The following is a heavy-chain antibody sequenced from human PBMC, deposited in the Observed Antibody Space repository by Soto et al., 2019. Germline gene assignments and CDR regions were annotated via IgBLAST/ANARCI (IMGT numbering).Heavy chain of an antibody. V-gene: IGHV1-69*02. J-gene: IGHJ4*02. CDR1: GGTFSSYT. D-gene: IGHD2-8*02. Sequence: QVQLVQSGAEVKKPGTSVKVSCKASGGTFSSYTISWVRQAPGQGLEWMGRIIPILGIANYAQKFQGRVTITPPKSMSTAYTDLSTVSTAATAMYCCAGEAERYGYCQAYRGQGTLVIVAS. CDR2: IIPILGIA. CDR3: AGEAERYGYCQAY.